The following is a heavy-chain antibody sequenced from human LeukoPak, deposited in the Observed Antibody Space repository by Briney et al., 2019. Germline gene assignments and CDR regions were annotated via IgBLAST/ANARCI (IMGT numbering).Heavy chain of an antibody. CDR3: ASGSLTDSYGYPYYFDY. V-gene: IGHV1-2*02. CDR1: GYTFTGYY. CDR2: INPNSGGT. D-gene: IGHD5-18*01. Sequence: GASVKVSCKASGYTFTGYYIHWVRQAPGQGLEWLGWINPNSGGTNYAQKFQGRVTMTRDTSITTAYMELSRLRSDDTAVYFCASGSLTDSYGYPYYFDYWGQGTLVTVSS. J-gene: IGHJ4*02.